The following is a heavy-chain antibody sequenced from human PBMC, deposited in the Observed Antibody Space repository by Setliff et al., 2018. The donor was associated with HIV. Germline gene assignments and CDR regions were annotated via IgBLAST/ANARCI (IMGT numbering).Heavy chain of an antibody. V-gene: IGHV4-59*01. Sequence: SETLSLTCTVAGGSISSYYWSWIRRPPGKGLEWIGYIYYSGSTNYNPSLKSRVTISVDTSKNQFSLKLSSVIAADTAVYYCARIFGDQGYYYGMDVWG. D-gene: IGHD3-3*01. J-gene: IGHJ6*01. CDR1: GGSISSYY. CDR3: ARIFGDQGYYYGMDV. CDR2: IYYSGST.